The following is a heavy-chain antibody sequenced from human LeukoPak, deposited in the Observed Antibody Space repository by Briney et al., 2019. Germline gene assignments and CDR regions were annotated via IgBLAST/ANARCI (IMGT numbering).Heavy chain of an antibody. CDR2: IYTSGTT. J-gene: IGHJ6*03. Sequence: SETLSLTCTVSGGSIRSGSYYWSWIRQPAGKGLEWIGRIYTSGTTNYNPSLKSRVTISVDTSKNQFSLKLRSVTAADTAVYYCARATGSSVPYYHYMDVWGKGTTVTVSS. D-gene: IGHD2-2*01. V-gene: IGHV4-61*02. CDR3: ARATGSSVPYYHYMDV. CDR1: GGSIRSGSYY.